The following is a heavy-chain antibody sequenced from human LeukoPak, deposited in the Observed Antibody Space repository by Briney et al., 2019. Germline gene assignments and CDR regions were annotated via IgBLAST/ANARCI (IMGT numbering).Heavy chain of an antibody. CDR3: ARPLYYYGSGDEVWFDP. CDR2: IYYSGST. Sequence: SETPSLTFTVSGGSLSSSSCYWGWIRQPPGKGLEWIGSIYYSGSTYYNPSLKSRVTISVDTSKNQFSLKLSSVTAADTAVYYCARPLYYYGSGDEVWFDPWGQGTLVTVSS. CDR1: GGSLSSSSCY. J-gene: IGHJ5*02. D-gene: IGHD3-10*01. V-gene: IGHV4-39*01.